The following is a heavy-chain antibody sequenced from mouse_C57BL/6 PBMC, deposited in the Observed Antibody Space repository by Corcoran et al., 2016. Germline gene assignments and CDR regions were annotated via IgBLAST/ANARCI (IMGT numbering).Heavy chain of an antibody. CDR1: GYSFTSYY. V-gene: IGHV1-66*01. CDR2: IYPGSGNT. CDR3: GRCHIESARGFAY. J-gene: IGHJ3*01. Sequence: QVQLQQSGPELVKPGASVKISCKASGYSFTSYYIHWVKQRPGQGLEWIGWIYPGSGNTKYNEKFKGKATLTADTSSSTAYMQLSSLTSEDSAVYYCGRCHIESARGFAYWGQGTLVTVSA. D-gene: IGHD1-3*01.